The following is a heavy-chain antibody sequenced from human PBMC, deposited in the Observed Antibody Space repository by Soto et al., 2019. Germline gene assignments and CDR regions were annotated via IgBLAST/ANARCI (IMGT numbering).Heavy chain of an antibody. D-gene: IGHD3-10*01. CDR2: INPNSGGT. V-gene: IGHV1-2*02. CDR3: ARGGYGSASLDY. J-gene: IGHJ4*02. Sequence: ASVKVSCKASGYTFTGYYMHWVRQAPGQGLEWMGWINPNSGGTNYAQKCQGRVTMTRDTSVITAYMELSRLRSDDTAVYDCARGGYGSASLDYWGQGTLVTVSS. CDR1: GYTFTGYY.